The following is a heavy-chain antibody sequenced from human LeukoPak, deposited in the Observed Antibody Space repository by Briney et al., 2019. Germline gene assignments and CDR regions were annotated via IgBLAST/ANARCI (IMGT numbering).Heavy chain of an antibody. CDR1: GFTFSSYG. D-gene: IGHD2-2*01. Sequence: GGSLRLSCAASGFTFSSYGMHWVRQAPGKGLEWVAFIRYDGSNKYYADSVKGRFTISRDNSKNTLYLQMNSLRAEDTAVYYCAKGQVVPAAPFDYWGQGTLVAVSS. V-gene: IGHV3-30*02. J-gene: IGHJ4*02. CDR3: AKGQVVPAAPFDY. CDR2: IRYDGSNK.